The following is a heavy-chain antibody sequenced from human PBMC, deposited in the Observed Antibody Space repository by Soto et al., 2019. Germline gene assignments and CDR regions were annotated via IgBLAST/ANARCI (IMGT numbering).Heavy chain of an antibody. V-gene: IGHV3-53*01. D-gene: IGHD1-26*01. Sequence: EVQLVESGGGLIQPGGSLRLSCAVSGFTVSNNYMSWVRQAPGKGLEGVSVIYSGGYTAYGDSVKGRFTISRDNSKNTPLPQKKTRGADDRAVFYRAAQWGGGGYWGQGTLVTVSS. CDR1: GFTVSNNY. CDR3: AAQWGGGGY. J-gene: IGHJ4*02. CDR2: IYSGGYT.